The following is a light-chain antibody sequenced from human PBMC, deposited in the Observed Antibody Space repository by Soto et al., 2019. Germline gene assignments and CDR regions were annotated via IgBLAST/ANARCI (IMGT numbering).Light chain of an antibody. CDR2: SNN. Sequence: QSVLTQPPSVSGAPGQRVTISCSGGSSNIGGNTVNWYRQVPGTAPKLLIYSNNQRPSGVPDRLSGSKSGTSASLAISGLQSEDEADYYCAAWDDSLDGLYVFGTGTKLTVL. V-gene: IGLV1-44*01. CDR1: SSNIGGNT. J-gene: IGLJ1*01. CDR3: AAWDDSLDGLYV.